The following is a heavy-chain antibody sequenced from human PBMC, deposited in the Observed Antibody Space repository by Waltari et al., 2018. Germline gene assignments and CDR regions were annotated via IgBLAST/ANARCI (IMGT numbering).Heavy chain of an antibody. CDR3: TRTPYASGTY. CDR2: IFYSGAT. CDR1: GGSMTNYY. Sequence: QVQLQESGPGLVKPSETLSLPCTVSGGSMTNYYWSWVRQPPGKGLVWIGYIFYSGATTYNPSLKSRLTISVDTSNNQFFLKLTSVTAADTAIYYCTRTPYASGTYWGQGILVTVSS. D-gene: IGHD1-1*01. V-gene: IGHV4-59*01. J-gene: IGHJ4*02.